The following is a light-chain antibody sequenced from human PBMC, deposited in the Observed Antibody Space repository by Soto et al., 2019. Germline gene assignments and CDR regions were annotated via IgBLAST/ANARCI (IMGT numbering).Light chain of an antibody. J-gene: IGKJ1*01. CDR1: HSVSSSY. V-gene: IGKV3-20*01. Sequence: EIVWRQSPGTLALPPGERATLSCRASHSVSSSYLAWYQQKPGQAPRLLIYGASSRATGIPDRFSGSGSGTDFTLTISRLEPEDFAVYYCQQYGSSPQTFGQGTKVDIK. CDR3: QQYGSSPQT. CDR2: GAS.